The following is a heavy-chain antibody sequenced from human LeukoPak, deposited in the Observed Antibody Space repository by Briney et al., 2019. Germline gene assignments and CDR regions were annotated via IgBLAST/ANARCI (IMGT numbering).Heavy chain of an antibody. V-gene: IGHV1-69*06. J-gene: IGHJ1*01. Sequence: SVKVSCKASGGTFSSYAISWVRQAPGQGLEWMGGIIPIFGTANYAQKFQGRVTITADKSTSTAYMELSSLRSEDTAVYYCARGNYDILTGYYHAEYFQHWGQGTLVTVSS. D-gene: IGHD3-9*01. CDR1: GGTFSSYA. CDR2: IIPIFGTA. CDR3: ARGNYDILTGYYHAEYFQH.